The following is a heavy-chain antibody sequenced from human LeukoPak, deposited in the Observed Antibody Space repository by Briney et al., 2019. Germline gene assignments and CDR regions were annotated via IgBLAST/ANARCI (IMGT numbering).Heavy chain of an antibody. J-gene: IGHJ4*02. V-gene: IGHV3-30*18. Sequence: PGGSLRLSCAGSGFTFRSHAMSWVRQAPGKGLEWVAVISYDGSNKYYADSVKGRFTISRDNSKNTLYLQMNSLRAEDTAVYYCAKDTGYMARYYFDYWGQGTLVTVSS. CDR1: GFTFRSHA. D-gene: IGHD5-18*01. CDR2: ISYDGSNK. CDR3: AKDTGYMARYYFDY.